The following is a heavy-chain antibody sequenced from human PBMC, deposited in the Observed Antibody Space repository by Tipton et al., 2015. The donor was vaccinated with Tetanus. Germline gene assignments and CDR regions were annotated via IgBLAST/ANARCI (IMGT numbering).Heavy chain of an antibody. CDR3: ARDSSLGSNSWAFDL. J-gene: IGHJ3*01. CDR2: VSDSGST. Sequence: GLVKPSETLSLTCSVSGAPVTSGRHHWSWIRQAPGRGLEWIGFVSDSGSTNYNPSVRGRVTISLDTSKNQFSLELSSVTAADTAVYYCARDSSLGSNSWAFDLWGRGTRVTVSS. V-gene: IGHV4-61*01. D-gene: IGHD4-23*01. CDR1: GAPVTSGRHH.